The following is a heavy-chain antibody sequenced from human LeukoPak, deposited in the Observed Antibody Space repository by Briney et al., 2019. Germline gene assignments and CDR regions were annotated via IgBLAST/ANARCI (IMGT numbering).Heavy chain of an antibody. V-gene: IGHV1-69*04. CDR2: IIPILGIA. J-gene: IGHJ4*02. CDR3: ARDGAYYYDSSGYSPKYYFDY. Sequence: ASVKVSCKASGYTFTSYGISWVRQAPGQGLEWMGRIIPILGIANYAQKFQGRVTITADKSTSTAYMELSSLRSEDTAVYYCARDGAYYYDSSGYSPKYYFDYWGQGTLVTVSS. D-gene: IGHD3-22*01. CDR1: GYTFTSYG.